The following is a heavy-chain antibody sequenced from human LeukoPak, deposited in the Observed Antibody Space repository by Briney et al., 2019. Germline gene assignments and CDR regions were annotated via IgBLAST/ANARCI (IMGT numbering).Heavy chain of an antibody. CDR3: AKRIYGDYPDQYYFDY. Sequence: PGGSLRLSCAASGFTFSAYSMNWVRQAPGKGLEWVSAISGSGGSTYYADSVKGRFTISRDNSKNTLYLQMNSLRAEDTAVYYCAKRIYGDYPDQYYFDYWGQGTLVTVSS. CDR2: ISGSGGST. V-gene: IGHV3-23*01. D-gene: IGHD4-17*01. CDR1: GFTFSAYS. J-gene: IGHJ4*02.